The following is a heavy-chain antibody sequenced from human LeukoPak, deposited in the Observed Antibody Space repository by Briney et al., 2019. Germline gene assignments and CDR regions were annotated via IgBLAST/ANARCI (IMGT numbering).Heavy chain of an antibody. CDR1: GFAFSFSA. Sequence: QPGGSLRLSCEASGFAFSFSATTWVRQAPGKGLEWVSGISSSGTSTYYADSVKGRFTISRDNSKNTLYLQMNSLRAEDTAIYYCAKARVSVGNAFDIWGQGTMVTVSS. CDR3: AKARVSVGNAFDI. D-gene: IGHD2-2*01. J-gene: IGHJ3*02. V-gene: IGHV3-23*01. CDR2: ISSSGTST.